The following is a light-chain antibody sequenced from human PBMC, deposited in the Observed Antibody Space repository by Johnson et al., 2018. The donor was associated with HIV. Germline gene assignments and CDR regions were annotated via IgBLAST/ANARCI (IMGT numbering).Light chain of an antibody. Sequence: QSVLTQPPSVSAAPGQKVTISCSGSSCDIGNNYVSWHQQLPGTAPKLLIYDNNNRSSGIPDRISGSKSGTSATLGITGLQTGDEADYYCGTWDSSQVVFGTVTKVTVL. V-gene: IGLV1-51*01. CDR2: DNN. J-gene: IGLJ1*01. CDR3: GTWDSSQVV. CDR1: SCDIGNNY.